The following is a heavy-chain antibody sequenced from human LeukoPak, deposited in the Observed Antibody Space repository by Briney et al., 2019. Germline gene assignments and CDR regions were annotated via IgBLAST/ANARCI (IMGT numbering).Heavy chain of an antibody. D-gene: IGHD3-22*01. CDR1: GFTFSSYA. CDR2: ISGSGGGT. J-gene: IGHJ4*02. CDR3: AKGGLDYYDSSGYYYLGYYFDY. Sequence: GGSLRLSCAASGFTFSSYAMSWVRQAPGKGLEWVSAISGSGGGTYYADSVKGRFTISRDNSKNTLYLQMNSLRAEDTAVYYCAKGGLDYYDSSGYYYLGYYFDYWGQGTLVTVSS. V-gene: IGHV3-23*01.